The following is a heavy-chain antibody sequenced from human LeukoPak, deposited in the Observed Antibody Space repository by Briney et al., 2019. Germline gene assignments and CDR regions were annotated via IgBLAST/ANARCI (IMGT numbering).Heavy chain of an antibody. D-gene: IGHD2-2*01. Sequence: GDSLKISCKGSGYSFTNYWIAWVRQMPGKGLECMGIIYPGDSNTKYSLSFQGLVTISADKSISTAYLQWSSLKASDTSIYYCARQYCTSTTCYHREFDFWGQGTLVTVSS. J-gene: IGHJ4*02. CDR1: GYSFTNYW. CDR3: ARQYCTSTTCYHREFDF. CDR2: IYPGDSNT. V-gene: IGHV5-51*01.